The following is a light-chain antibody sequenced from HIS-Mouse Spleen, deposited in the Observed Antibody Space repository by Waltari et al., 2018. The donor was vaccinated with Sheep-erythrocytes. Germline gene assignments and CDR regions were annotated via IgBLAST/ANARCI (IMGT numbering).Light chain of an antibody. J-gene: IGLJ3*02. V-gene: IGLV2-23*01. CDR1: SSDVGRNNL. Sequence: QSALTQPGSVSGSPGQSITISCTGTSSDVGRNNLISCYQQHPGNAPKLLIDDGSKRPTGVSNLVSGSKSGNTASLTSSGLQAEDEADYYCCSYAGSSTPWVFGGGTKLTVL. CDR2: DGS. CDR3: CSYAGSSTPWV.